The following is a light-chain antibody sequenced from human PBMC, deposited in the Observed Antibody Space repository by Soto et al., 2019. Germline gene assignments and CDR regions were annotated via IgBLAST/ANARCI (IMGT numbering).Light chain of an antibody. Sequence: EIVLTQSPGTLSLSLGERATLSCKASQSVSSSYLTWYQQKGGQAPRLLIYGASSRATGIPARFSGSGSGTEFTLTISSLLSEDFAVYYCQQYNNWPWTFGEGTKVDIK. J-gene: IGKJ1*01. CDR3: QQYNNWPWT. CDR1: QSVSSSY. V-gene: IGKV3D-15*01. CDR2: GAS.